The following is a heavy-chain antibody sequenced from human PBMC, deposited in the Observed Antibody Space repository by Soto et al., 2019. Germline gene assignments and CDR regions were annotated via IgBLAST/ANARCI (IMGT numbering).Heavy chain of an antibody. D-gene: IGHD3-3*01. J-gene: IGHJ5*02. CDR3: ARCHATRFLETNWFDP. Sequence: PSETLSLTCAVYGGSFSGYYWSWIRQPPGKGLEWIGEINHSGSTNYNPSLKSRVTISVDTSKNQFSLKLSSVTAADTAVYYCARCHATRFLETNWFDPWGQGTLVTVSS. V-gene: IGHV4-34*01. CDR1: GGSFSGYY. CDR2: INHSGST.